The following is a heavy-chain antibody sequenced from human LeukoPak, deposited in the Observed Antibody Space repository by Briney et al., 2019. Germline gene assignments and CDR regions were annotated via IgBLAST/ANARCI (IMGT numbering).Heavy chain of an antibody. CDR1: GFTFGSYW. CDR2: INNDGSST. D-gene: IGHD6-13*01. CDR3: ARPTKEGSSWYWWFDP. V-gene: IGHV3-74*01. J-gene: IGHJ5*02. Sequence: GGSLRLSSAASGFTFGSYWMHWVRQAPGKGLVWVSRINNDGSSTSYADSVKGRFTISRDNAKNTLYLQMNSLRAEDTAVYYCARPTKEGSSWYWWFDPWGQGTLVTVSS.